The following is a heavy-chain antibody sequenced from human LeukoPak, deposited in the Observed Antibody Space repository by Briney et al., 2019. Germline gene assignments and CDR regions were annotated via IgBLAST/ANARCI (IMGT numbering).Heavy chain of an antibody. J-gene: IGHJ4*02. CDR1: GFTFSSYS. Sequence: GGSLRLSCAASGFTFSSYSMSWVRQAPGKGLEWVSSISSSSSYIYYADSVKGRFTISRDNAKNSLYLQMNSLRVEDTAVYYCALFGSGSYRANFDYWGQGTLVTVSS. D-gene: IGHD3-10*01. CDR2: ISSSSSYI. CDR3: ALFGSGSYRANFDY. V-gene: IGHV3-21*01.